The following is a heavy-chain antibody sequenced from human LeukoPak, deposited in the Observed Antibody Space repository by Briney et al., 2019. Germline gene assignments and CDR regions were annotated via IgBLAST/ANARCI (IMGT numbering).Heavy chain of an antibody. CDR3: ARVDGWAYSGYDAFAFLRAP. J-gene: IGHJ5*02. V-gene: IGHV4-39*07. CDR1: GGSISSGGYS. CDR2: VSHTGST. Sequence: SETLSLTCAVSGGSISSGGYSWSWIRQPPGKGLEWIGRVSHTGSTDYNPSLRSRVIVSVDTSKDQFSLKLSSVTAADTAVYYCARVDGWAYSGYDAFAFLRAPWGQGTLVTVSS. D-gene: IGHD5-12*01.